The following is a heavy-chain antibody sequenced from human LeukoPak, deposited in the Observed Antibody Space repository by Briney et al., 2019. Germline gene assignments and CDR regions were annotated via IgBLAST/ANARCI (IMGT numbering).Heavy chain of an antibody. Sequence: GASVTVSCKTSGYRFTVYGISWVRQAPGQGGEWMGWVSTYNDKKDYAQKFQGRDIMTTDTSTTTAYMELGSLRSDDTAVYYCARHSGSYAFDYWGQGTLVTVSS. CDR1: GYRFTVYG. CDR2: VSTYNDKK. V-gene: IGHV1-18*01. D-gene: IGHD1-26*01. J-gene: IGHJ4*02. CDR3: ARHSGSYAFDY.